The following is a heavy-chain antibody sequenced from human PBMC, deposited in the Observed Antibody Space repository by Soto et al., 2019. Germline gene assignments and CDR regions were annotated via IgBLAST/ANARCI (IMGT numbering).Heavy chain of an antibody. CDR3: ATDYYGSGSYYNPAYYYYYGMDA. CDR1: GGSFSGYY. V-gene: IGHV4-34*01. Sequence: SETLSLTCAVYGGSFSGYYWSWIRQPPGKGLEWIGEINHSGSTNYNPSLKSRVTISVDTSKNQFSLKLSSVTAADTAVYYCATDYYGSGSYYNPAYYYYYGMDAWGQGTTVTVSS. D-gene: IGHD3-10*01. CDR2: INHSGST. J-gene: IGHJ6*02.